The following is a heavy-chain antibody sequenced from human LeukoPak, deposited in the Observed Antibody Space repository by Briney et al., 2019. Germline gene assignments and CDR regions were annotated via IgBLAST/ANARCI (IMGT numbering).Heavy chain of an antibody. V-gene: IGHV1-18*01. CDR1: GYTFTSYG. CDR2: ISAYNGNT. D-gene: IGHD3-22*01. J-gene: IGHJ3*02. Sequence: ASVKVSCKASGYTFTSYGISWVRQAPGQGLEWMGWISAYNGNTNSAQKLQGRVTMTTDTSTSTAYLELRSLRSDDTAVYYCARADTYYYDSSGYYSSAFDIWGQGTMVTVSS. CDR3: ARADTYYYDSSGYYSSAFDI.